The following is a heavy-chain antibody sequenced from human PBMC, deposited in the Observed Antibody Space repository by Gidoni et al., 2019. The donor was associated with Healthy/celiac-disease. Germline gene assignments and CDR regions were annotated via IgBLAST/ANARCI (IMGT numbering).Heavy chain of an antibody. J-gene: IGHJ3*02. CDR3: ARAMAYCSSTSCYTQDAFDI. V-gene: IGHV4-30-2*01. Sequence: QLQLQESGSGLVKPSQTLSLTCAVSGGSISSGGYSWSWIRQPPGKGLEWIGYIYHSGSTYYNPSLKSRVTISVDRSKNQFSLKLSSVTAADTAVYYCARAMAYCSSTSCYTQDAFDIWGQGTMVTVSS. CDR1: GGSISSGGYS. D-gene: IGHD2-2*02. CDR2: IYHSGST.